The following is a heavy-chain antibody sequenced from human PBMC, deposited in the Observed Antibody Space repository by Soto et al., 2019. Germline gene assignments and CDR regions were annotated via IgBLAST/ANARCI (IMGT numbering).Heavy chain of an antibody. D-gene: IGHD2-15*01. V-gene: IGHV3-21*01. J-gene: IGHJ6*02. CDR1: GFTFSSYS. Sequence: GGSLRLSCAASGFTFSSYSMNWVRQAPGKGLEWVSSISSSSSYIYYADSVKGRFTISRDNAKNSLYLQMNSLRAEDTAVYYCARAQRDIVVVVAAIKAYYYGMDVWGQGTTVPVSS. CDR3: ARAQRDIVVVVAAIKAYYYGMDV. CDR2: ISSSSSYI.